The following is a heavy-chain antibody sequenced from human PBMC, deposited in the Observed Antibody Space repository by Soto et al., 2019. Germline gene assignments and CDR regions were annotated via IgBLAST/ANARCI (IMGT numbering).Heavy chain of an antibody. CDR3: ARDQPETYYYDSSGQIDAFDI. Sequence: GASVKVSCKASGYTLTYYYIHWVRQAPGQGLEWMGVINPSTGSTNYAQKFQGRVTMTRDTSTTTVYMELGSLRSDDTAVYYCARDQPETYYYDSSGQIDAFDIWGQGTMVTVS. J-gene: IGHJ3*02. CDR1: GYTLTYYY. D-gene: IGHD3-22*01. V-gene: IGHV1-46*01. CDR2: INPSTGST.